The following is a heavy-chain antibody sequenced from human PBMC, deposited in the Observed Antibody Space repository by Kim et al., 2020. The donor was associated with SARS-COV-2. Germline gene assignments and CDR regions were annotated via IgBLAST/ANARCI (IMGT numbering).Heavy chain of an antibody. Sequence: GGSLRLSCAASGFTFSDYYMSWIRQAPGKGLEWVSYISSSSSYTNYADSVKGRFTISRDNAKNSLYLQMNSLRAEDTAVYYCAREFPYSGSGYYYYGMDVWGQGTTVTVSS. J-gene: IGHJ6*02. CDR1: GFTFSDYY. CDR2: ISSSSSYT. CDR3: AREFPYSGSGYYYYGMDV. V-gene: IGHV3-11*06. D-gene: IGHD1-26*01.